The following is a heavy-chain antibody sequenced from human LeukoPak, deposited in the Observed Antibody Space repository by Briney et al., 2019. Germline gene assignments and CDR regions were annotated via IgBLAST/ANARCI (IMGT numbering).Heavy chain of an antibody. CDR3: AKDSGYYDSSGYCDI. Sequence: GRSLRLSCAASGLTFSSYGMHWVRQAPGKGLEWVAVISYDGSNKYYADSVKGRFTISRDNSKNTLYLQMNSLRAEDTAVYYCAKDSGYYDSSGYCDIWGQGTMVTVSS. D-gene: IGHD3-22*01. J-gene: IGHJ3*02. CDR1: GLTFSSYG. V-gene: IGHV3-30*18. CDR2: ISYDGSNK.